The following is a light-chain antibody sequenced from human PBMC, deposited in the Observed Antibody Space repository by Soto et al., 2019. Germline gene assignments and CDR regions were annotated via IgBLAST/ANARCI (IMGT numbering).Light chain of an antibody. V-gene: IGLV2-14*02. J-gene: IGLJ1*01. CDR3: SSYAGGKNFYV. CDR1: SSDVGSYNL. Sequence: QSALTQPASVSGSPGQSITISCTGTSSDVGSYNLVSWYQQHPGRAPKLMIYEGTKRPSGVPDRFSGSKSGNTASLTVSGLQAEDEADYHCSSYAGGKNFYVFGTGTKLTVL. CDR2: EGT.